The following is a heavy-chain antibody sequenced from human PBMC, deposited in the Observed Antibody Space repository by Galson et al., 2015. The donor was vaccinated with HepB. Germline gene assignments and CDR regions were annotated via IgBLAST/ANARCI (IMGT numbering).Heavy chain of an antibody. Sequence: ETLSLTCTVSGGSISNSSYYWGRVRQPPGKGLEWIGNIHHSGSTYTNPSFKSRVTISVDTSKNQFSLKLTSVNAADTAVYYCADSRWVTLFLDHWGQGILVTVSS. D-gene: IGHD2-21*02. CDR2: IHHSGST. CDR1: GGSISNSSYY. V-gene: IGHV4-39*01. CDR3: ADSRWVTLFLDH. J-gene: IGHJ4*02.